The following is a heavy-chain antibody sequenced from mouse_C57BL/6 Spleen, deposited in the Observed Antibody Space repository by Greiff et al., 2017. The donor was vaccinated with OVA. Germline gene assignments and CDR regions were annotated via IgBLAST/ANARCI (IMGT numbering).Heavy chain of an antibody. Sequence: QVQLKQPGAELVRPGSSVKLSCKASGYTFTSYWMHWVKQRPIQGLEWIGNIDPSDSETHYNQKFKDKATLTVDKSSSTAYMQLSSLTSEDSAVYYCAREDYGSSYVGFAYWGQGTLVTVSA. CDR1: GYTFTSYW. CDR3: AREDYGSSYVGFAY. J-gene: IGHJ3*01. D-gene: IGHD1-1*01. CDR2: IDPSDSET. V-gene: IGHV1-52*01.